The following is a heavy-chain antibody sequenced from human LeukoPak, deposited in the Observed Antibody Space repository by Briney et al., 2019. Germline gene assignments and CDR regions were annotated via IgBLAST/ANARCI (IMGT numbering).Heavy chain of an antibody. CDR3: ARDLIVGAPDYFDF. Sequence: QPGGSLRLSCAASGFRFSSYAMSWVRQAPGKGLEWVTVIAYDGTIRYYADSVKGRFTISRDDSQNTLYLQMNSLRAEDTAVYYCARDLIVGAPDYFDFWGQGTLVTVSS. D-gene: IGHD1-26*01. V-gene: IGHV3-30*04. CDR1: GFRFSSYA. CDR2: IAYDGTIR. J-gene: IGHJ4*02.